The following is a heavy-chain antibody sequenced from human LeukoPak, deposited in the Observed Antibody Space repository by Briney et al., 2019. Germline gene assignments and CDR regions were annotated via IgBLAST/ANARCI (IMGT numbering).Heavy chain of an antibody. CDR1: GGSISSGDYY. CDR3: AREALTTVTTGSFDI. CDR2: IYYSGST. V-gene: IGHV4-30-4*01. J-gene: IGHJ3*02. D-gene: IGHD4-17*01. Sequence: PSETLSLTCTVSGGSISSGDYYWSWIRQPPGKGLEWIGYIYYSGSTYHNPSLKSRVTISVDTSKNQFSLKLSSVTAADTAVYYCAREALTTVTTGSFDIWGQGTMVTVSS.